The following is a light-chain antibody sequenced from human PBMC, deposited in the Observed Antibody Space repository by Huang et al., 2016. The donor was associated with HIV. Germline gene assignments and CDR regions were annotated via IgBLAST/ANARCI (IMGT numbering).Light chain of an antibody. CDR1: QRLLHSDGKTY. V-gene: IGKV2D-29*02. CDR3: MQSIQLPLT. CDR2: EVS. Sequence: DIVMTQTPLSLSVTPGQPASISCKSSQRLLHSDGKTYLYWYLQKVGQSPQLLSYEVSNRFSGVPDRFSGRGSGTDFTLKFSRMEAEDVGVYYCMQSIQLPLTFGGGTKVEIK. J-gene: IGKJ4*01.